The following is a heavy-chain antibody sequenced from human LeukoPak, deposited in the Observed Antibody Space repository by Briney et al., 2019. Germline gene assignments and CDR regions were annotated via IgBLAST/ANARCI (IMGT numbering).Heavy chain of an antibody. D-gene: IGHD6-13*01. CDR1: GYTFTSYG. V-gene: IGHV1-18*01. J-gene: IGHJ6*02. Sequence: ASVKVSCKASGYTFTSYGISWVRQAPGQELEWMGWISAYNGNTNYAQKLQGRVTMTTDTSTSTAYMELRSLRSDDTAVYYCARDELAAAGNKYFYYGMDVWGQGTTVTVSS. CDR3: ARDELAAAGNKYFYYGMDV. CDR2: ISAYNGNT.